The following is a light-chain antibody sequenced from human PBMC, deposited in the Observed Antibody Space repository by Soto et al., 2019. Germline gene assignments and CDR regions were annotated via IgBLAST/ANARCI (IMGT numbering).Light chain of an antibody. J-gene: IGLJ1*01. V-gene: IGLV2-23*01. CDR2: EGT. Sequence: QSALTQPACVSRSPGKSITISCSGTTSDVGGYNLVSWYQQHTAKAPKLLIYEGTQRPSGVSSRFSGSKSGNTASLTISGLQAEDEAVYYCCSYASSSSYVFGTGTKVTVL. CDR1: TSDVGGYNL. CDR3: CSYASSSSYV.